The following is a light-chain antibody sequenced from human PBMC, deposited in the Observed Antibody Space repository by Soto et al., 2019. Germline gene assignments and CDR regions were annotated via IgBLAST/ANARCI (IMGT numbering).Light chain of an antibody. CDR2: ASS. J-gene: IGKJ5*01. V-gene: IGKV1-39*01. Sequence: DIQMTQSPSSLSASVGDRVTITCRASQPISNNLNWYQQRPGKPPNHLIYASSSVQRGVPPRFSGRGSGTEFTLTISSLQPEEFSIYYCQQTDSTPITFGQGTRLEIK. CDR3: QQTDSTPIT. CDR1: QPISNN.